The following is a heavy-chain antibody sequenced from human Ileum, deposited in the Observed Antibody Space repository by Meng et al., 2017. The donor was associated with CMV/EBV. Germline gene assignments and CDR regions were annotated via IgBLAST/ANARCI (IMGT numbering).Heavy chain of an antibody. D-gene: IGHD5-12*01. V-gene: IGHV4-30-4*01. J-gene: IGHJ5*02. CDR2: IYYNGIT. CDR3: AKYSGPSRWFDP. CDR1: GASITNDDYY. Sequence: QVQLQESGPGLVKPSQTLSLTCTVSGASITNDDYYWSWIRQPPGKGLEWIGYIYYNGITYYNPSLKSRIAILVGTSKSQFSLIVSSVTAADTAVYYCAKYSGPSRWFDPWGQGTLVTVSS.